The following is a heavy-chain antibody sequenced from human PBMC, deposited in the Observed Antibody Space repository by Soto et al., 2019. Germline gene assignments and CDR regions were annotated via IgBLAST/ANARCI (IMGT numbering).Heavy chain of an antibody. CDR1: GGSISSSNW. CDR2: IYHSGST. V-gene: IGHV4-4*02. Sequence: QVQLQESGPGLVKPSGTLSLTCAVSGGSISSSNWWSWVRQPPGKGLEWIGEIYHSGSTNYNPSPMRAAPXSXDXXKHHFSRKLSSVPAADTAVYSCARVRGSYYYGMDVWGQGTTVTVSS. J-gene: IGHJ6*02. D-gene: IGHD1-26*01. CDR3: ARVRGSYYYGMDV.